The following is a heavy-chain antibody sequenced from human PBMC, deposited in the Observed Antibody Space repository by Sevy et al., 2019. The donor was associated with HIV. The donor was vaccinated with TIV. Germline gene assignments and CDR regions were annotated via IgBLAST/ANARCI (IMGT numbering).Heavy chain of an antibody. CDR2: ISGSGGTT. CDR1: GFTFFSHV. V-gene: IGHV3-23*01. J-gene: IGHJ3*01. CDR3: ATGTTDSSISWVFDV. D-gene: IGHD6-13*01. Sequence: LSLTCAASGFTFFSHVMSWVRQAPGKGLEWVSGISGSGGTTYYADSVKGRFSISRDNSKNKLYLQMSSLRIEDTAVYYCATGTTDSSISWVFDVWGQGTMVTVSS.